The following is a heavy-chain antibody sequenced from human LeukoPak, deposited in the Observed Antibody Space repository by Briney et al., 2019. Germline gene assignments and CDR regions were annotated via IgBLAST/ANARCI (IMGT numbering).Heavy chain of an antibody. CDR3: ARDNRYCSSTSCYAEDYYYYMDV. D-gene: IGHD2-2*01. J-gene: IGHJ6*03. V-gene: IGHV4-61*02. CDR2: IYTSGST. Sequence: SETLSLTCTVSGGSISSGSYYWSWIRQPAGKGLEWIGRIYTSGSTNYNPSLKSRVTISVDTSKNQFSLKLSSVTAADTAVYYCARDNRYCSSTSCYAEDYYYYMDVWGKGTTVTISS. CDR1: GGSISSGSYY.